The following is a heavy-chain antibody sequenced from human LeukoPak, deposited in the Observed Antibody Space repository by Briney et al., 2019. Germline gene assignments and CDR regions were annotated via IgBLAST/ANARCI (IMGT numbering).Heavy chain of an antibody. D-gene: IGHD4-17*01. Sequence: GGSLKLSCATSGFTFNGSALHWVRQASGQGLEWVGRIRSKAHRYATAYAASVKGRFTVSRDDPKNMAYLQMNSLKTEDTAIYYCTRRHYGDYVVDNWGQGTLVIVSS. CDR1: GFTFNGSA. CDR3: TRRHYGDYVVDN. V-gene: IGHV3-73*01. J-gene: IGHJ4*02. CDR2: IRSKAHRYAT.